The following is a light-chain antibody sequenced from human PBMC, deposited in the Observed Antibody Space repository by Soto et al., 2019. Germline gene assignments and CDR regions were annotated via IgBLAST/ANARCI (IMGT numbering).Light chain of an antibody. J-gene: IGLJ1*01. CDR1: GSDVGGYNY. Sequence: QSALTQPASVSGSPGQSITISCAGTGSDVGGYNYVSWYQHHPGKAPKLMIYDVSNRPSGVSNRFSGSKSGNTASLTISGLQAEDEADYYCNSYTSSSTFVFGTGTKLTVL. V-gene: IGLV2-14*03. CDR3: NSYTSSSTFV. CDR2: DVS.